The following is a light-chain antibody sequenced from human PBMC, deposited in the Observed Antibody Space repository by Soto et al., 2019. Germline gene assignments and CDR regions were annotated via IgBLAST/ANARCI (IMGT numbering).Light chain of an antibody. J-gene: IGLJ1*01. CDR2: EVS. CDR1: GSDIGDYKY. V-gene: IGLV2-14*01. CDR3: SSYRSTNTPDV. Sequence: QSLLSQPASVSVSPGQSITIPCAGTGSDIGDYKYVSWYQQRPGKAPKLMIYEVSNRPPGVSNRFSGSKSGNTASLTISGLQADDEADYYCSSYRSTNTPDVFGTGTKVTVL.